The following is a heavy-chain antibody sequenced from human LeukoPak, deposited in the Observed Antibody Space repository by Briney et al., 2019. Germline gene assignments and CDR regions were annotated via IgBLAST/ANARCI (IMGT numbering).Heavy chain of an antibody. CDR2: IYYSGST. CDR1: GGSISSYY. J-gene: IGHJ5*02. V-gene: IGHV4-59*01. Sequence: SETLSLTCTVSGGSISSYYWSWIRQPPGKGLEWIGYIYYSGSTNYNPSLRSRVTISVDTSKNQFSLKLSSVTAADTAVYYCARRLLPTDWFDPWGQGTLVTVSS. CDR3: ARRLLPTDWFDP. D-gene: IGHD3-10*01.